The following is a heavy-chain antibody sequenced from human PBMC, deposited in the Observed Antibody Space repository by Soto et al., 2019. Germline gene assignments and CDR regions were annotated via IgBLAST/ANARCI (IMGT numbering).Heavy chain of an antibody. CDR3: ARSGDNFNVLDY. Sequence: GGSLRLSCTVSGFTFSAFAMYWVRQAPGKGLEWVALISYDGRNEDYAESVRGRFTISRDNANNSLYLEMNSLRVEDTAVYYCARSGDNFNVLDYWGQGTPVTVSS. J-gene: IGHJ4*02. CDR1: GFTFSAFA. V-gene: IGHV3-30*03. D-gene: IGHD1-1*01. CDR2: ISYDGRNE.